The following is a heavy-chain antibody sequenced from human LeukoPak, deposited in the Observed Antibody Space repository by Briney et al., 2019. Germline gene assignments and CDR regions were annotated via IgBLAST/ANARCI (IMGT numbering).Heavy chain of an antibody. V-gene: IGHV3-21*01. CDR2: ISSSSSYI. CDR1: GFTFSSYS. Sequence: PGGSLRLSCAASGFTFSSYSMNWVRQAPGKGLEWVSSISSSSSYIYYADSVKGRFTISRDNAKTSLYLQMTSLRAEDTAVYYCASHHFYSSSSSLDYWGQGTLVTVSS. J-gene: IGHJ4*02. D-gene: IGHD6-13*01. CDR3: ASHHFYSSSSSLDY.